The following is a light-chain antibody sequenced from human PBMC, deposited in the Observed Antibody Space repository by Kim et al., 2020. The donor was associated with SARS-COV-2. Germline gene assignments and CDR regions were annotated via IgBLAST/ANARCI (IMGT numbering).Light chain of an antibody. V-gene: IGLV1-47*01. CDR3: AAWDDSLSGVV. J-gene: IGLJ2*01. Sequence: LTQPPSASGTPGQRVTISCSGSSSNIGSTYVYWYQQLPGTAPKLLIYRNYQRPSGVPDRFSGSKSGTSASLAISGLQSDDEADYYCAAWDDSLSGVVFGGGTQLTVL. CDR2: RNY. CDR1: SSNIGSTY.